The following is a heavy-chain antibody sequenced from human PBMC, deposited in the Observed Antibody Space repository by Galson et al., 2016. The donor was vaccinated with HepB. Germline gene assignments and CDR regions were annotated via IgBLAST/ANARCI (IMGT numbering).Heavy chain of an antibody. J-gene: IGHJ4*02. CDR3: ARDHPIPAALLTVAVDY. D-gene: IGHD2-2*01. Sequence: SVKVSCKASGYPFTTYGISWVRQAPGQGLEWMGYISAYNGNTNYAQKLQGRVTMTTDTSTNTAYMELRSLRSDDTAVYYCARDHPIPAALLTVAVDYWGQGTLVTVSS. V-gene: IGHV1-18*04. CDR2: ISAYNGNT. CDR1: GYPFTTYG.